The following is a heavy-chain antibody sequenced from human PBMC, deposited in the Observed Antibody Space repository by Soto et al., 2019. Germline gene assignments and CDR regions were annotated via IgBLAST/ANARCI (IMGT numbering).Heavy chain of an antibody. J-gene: IGHJ3*02. V-gene: IGHV1-18*01. CDR2: ISAYNGNT. CDR3: ARDHEDIVGARQDAFDI. D-gene: IGHD1-26*01. CDR1: GYTFTSYG. Sequence: QVQLVQSGAEVKKPGASVKVSCKASGYTFTSYGISWVRQAPGQGLEWMGWISAYNGNTNYAQKLQGRVTMTTDTSTSKADMELRSLRSDDTAVYYCARDHEDIVGARQDAFDIWGQGKMVTVSS.